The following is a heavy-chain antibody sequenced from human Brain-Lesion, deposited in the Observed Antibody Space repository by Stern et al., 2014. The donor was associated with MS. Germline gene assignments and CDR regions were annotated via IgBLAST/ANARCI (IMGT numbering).Heavy chain of an antibody. CDR3: ATLSPGAGGNYYRHFDY. V-gene: IGHV1-24*01. CDR1: GYTITEFS. CDR2: FDPEDGET. D-gene: IGHD1-26*01. J-gene: IGHJ4*02. Sequence: QMQLVQSGAEVKKPGASVKVSCKVSGYTITEFSMHWVRQAPRKGLEWMGGFDPEDGETIYAQKFQGRVSMTEDTSTDTAYIELSSLRSEDTAVYYCATLSPGAGGNYYRHFDYWGQGTLVTVSS.